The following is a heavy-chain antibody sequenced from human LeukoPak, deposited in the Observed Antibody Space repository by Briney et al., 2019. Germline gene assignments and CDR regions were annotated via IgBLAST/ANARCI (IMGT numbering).Heavy chain of an antibody. V-gene: IGHV4-39*07. D-gene: IGHD2/OR15-2a*01. J-gene: IGHJ6*03. CDR1: GGSISSSSYY. CDR3: ARVFPGGQGNYYMDV. CDR2: IYHSGST. Sequence: PSETLSLTCTVSGGSISSSSYYWGWIRQPPGKGLEWIGSIYHSGSTYYNPSLKSRVTISVDTSKNQFSLKLSSVTAADTAVYYCARVFPGGQGNYYMDVWGKGTTVTVSS.